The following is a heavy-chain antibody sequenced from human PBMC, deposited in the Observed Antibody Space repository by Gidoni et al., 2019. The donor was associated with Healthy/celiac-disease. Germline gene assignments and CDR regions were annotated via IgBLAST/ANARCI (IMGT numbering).Heavy chain of an antibody. CDR2: ISASNGNT. Sequence: QVQLVQPGAQVKKPGATVTVSCSASGYTFTSCGISWVRQAPGLGLERMGWISASNGNTNYAQPLQGRLTMTTDTSTSTAYLELRSLRSDDTAVYYCARGLSGYRGAENAFDIWGQGTMVTVSS. CDR1: GYTFTSCG. J-gene: IGHJ3*02. CDR3: ARGLSGYRGAENAFDI. D-gene: IGHD3-22*01. V-gene: IGHV1-18*01.